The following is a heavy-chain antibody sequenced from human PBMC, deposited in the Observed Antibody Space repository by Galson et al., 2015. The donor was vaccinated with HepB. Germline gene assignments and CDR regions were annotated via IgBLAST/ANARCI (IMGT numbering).Heavy chain of an antibody. D-gene: IGHD6-13*01. Sequence: LSLTCAVYGGSFSGYYWSWIRQPPGKGLEWIGEINHSGSTNYNPSLKSRVTISVDTSKNQFSLKLSSVTAADTAVYYCARGVMGQLVRVQKPYYFDYWGQGTLVTVSS. CDR2: INHSGST. CDR1: GGSFSGYY. CDR3: ARGVMGQLVRVQKPYYFDY. J-gene: IGHJ4*02. V-gene: IGHV4-34*01.